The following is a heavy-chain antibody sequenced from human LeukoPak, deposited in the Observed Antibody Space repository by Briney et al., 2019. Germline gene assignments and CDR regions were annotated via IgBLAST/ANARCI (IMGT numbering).Heavy chain of an antibody. V-gene: IGHV4-38-2*01. CDR3: ASEGRESTFDY. Sequence: SETLSLTCAASGYSISSGYYWGWIRQPPGKGLEWIGSIYHSGSTYYNPSLKSRVTISVDTSRNQFSLKLSSVTAADTAVYYCASEGRESTFDYWGQGTLVTVSS. D-gene: IGHD3-10*01. CDR1: GYSISSGYY. CDR2: IYHSGST. J-gene: IGHJ4*02.